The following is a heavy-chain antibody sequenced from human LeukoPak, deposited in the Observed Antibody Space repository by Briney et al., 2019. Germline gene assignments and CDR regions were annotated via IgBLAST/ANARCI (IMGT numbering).Heavy chain of an antibody. CDR2: IYYSGNT. CDR3: ARLPQPSDILTAYANSFDY. D-gene: IGHD3-9*01. V-gene: IGHV4-39*01. CDR1: GDSISTSNSY. J-gene: IGHJ4*02. Sequence: PSETLSLTCTVSGDSISTSNSYWGWIRQPPGKGLEWIGSIYYSGNTYYNASLKSRVTISVDTSKNQFSLKLSSVTAADTAVYYCARLPQPSDILTAYANSFDYWGQGSLVTVSS.